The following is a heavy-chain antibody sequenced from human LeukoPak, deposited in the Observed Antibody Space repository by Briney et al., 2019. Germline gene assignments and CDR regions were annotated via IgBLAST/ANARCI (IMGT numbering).Heavy chain of an antibody. V-gene: IGHV4-39*01. Sequence: SETLSLTCTVSGDSISSGPYYWGWIRQPPGKGLEWIGNIYYGENTYYNPSLKSRVTISIDTSNNQFYLKLSSLTAADTAVYYCARGVGARAFDIWGQGTMVTVSS. CDR2: IYYGENT. D-gene: IGHD1-26*01. J-gene: IGHJ3*02. CDR1: GDSISSGPYY. CDR3: ARGVGARAFDI.